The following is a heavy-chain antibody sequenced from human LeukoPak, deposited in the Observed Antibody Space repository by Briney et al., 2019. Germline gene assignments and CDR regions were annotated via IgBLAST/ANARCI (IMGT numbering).Heavy chain of an antibody. Sequence: GASVKVSCKSSGYTSRTYGISWMRQAPGQGLEWMGWISFHNGNTNYAQKLQGRVTMTTDTSTSTAYMELRSLRSDDTAVYYCARGSQALRGYSGYANWFDPWGQGTLVTVSS. V-gene: IGHV1-18*01. CDR2: ISFHNGNT. CDR3: ARGSQALRGYSGYANWFDP. D-gene: IGHD5-12*01. CDR1: GYTSRTYG. J-gene: IGHJ5*02.